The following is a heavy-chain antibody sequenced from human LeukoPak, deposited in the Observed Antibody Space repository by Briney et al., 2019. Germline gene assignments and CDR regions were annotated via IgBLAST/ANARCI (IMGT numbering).Heavy chain of an antibody. D-gene: IGHD5-24*01. Sequence: GGSLRLSCAASGFTFSSYGMHWVRQAPGKGLEWVAVIWYDGSNKYYADSVKGRLTISRDNSKNTLYLQMNSLRAEDTAVYYCARGFSNLPDDYWGQGTLVTVSS. CDR2: IWYDGSNK. CDR1: GFTFSSYG. J-gene: IGHJ4*02. V-gene: IGHV3-33*01. CDR3: ARGFSNLPDDY.